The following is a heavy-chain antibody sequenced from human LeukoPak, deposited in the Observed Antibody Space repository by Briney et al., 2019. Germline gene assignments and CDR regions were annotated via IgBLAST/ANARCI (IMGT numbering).Heavy chain of an antibody. CDR3: AMNGYGDYDNDY. CDR2: IIPIFGTT. J-gene: IGHJ4*02. Sequence: SVKVSCKASGGTFSSYAISWVRQAPGQGLEWMGGIIPIFGTTNYAQKFQGRVTITADESTSTAYMELSSLRSEDTAVYYCAMNGYGDYDNDYWGQGTLVTVSS. CDR1: GGTFSSYA. V-gene: IGHV1-69*13. D-gene: IGHD4-17*01.